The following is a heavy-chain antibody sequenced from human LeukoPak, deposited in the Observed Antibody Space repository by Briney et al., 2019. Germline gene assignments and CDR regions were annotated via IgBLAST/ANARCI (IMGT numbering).Heavy chain of an antibody. CDR1: GGSISSSSYY. CDR3: ARHPGEQWLAYFNWFDP. CDR2: IYYSGST. D-gene: IGHD6-19*01. V-gene: IGHV4-39*01. J-gene: IGHJ5*02. Sequence: SETLSLTCTVSGGSISSSSYYWGWIRQPPGKGLEWIGSIYYSGSTYYSPSLKSRVTISVDTSKNQFSLKLSSVTAADTAVYYCARHPGEQWLAYFNWFDPWGQGTLVTVSS.